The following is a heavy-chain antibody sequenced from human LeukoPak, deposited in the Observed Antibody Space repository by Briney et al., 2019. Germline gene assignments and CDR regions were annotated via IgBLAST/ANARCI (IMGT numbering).Heavy chain of an antibody. CDR3: ARESITGTTDY. J-gene: IGHJ4*02. D-gene: IGHD1-7*01. V-gene: IGHV4-59*01. CDR1: GGSISSYY. CDR2: IYYSGST. Sequence: LETLSLTCTVSGGSISSYYWSWIRQPPGKGLEWIGYIYYSGSTNYNPSLKSRVTISVDTSKNQFSLKLSSVTAADTAVYYCARESITGTTDYWGQGTLVTVSS.